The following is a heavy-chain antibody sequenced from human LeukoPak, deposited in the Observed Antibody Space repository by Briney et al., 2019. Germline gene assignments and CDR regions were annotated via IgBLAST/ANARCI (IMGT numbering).Heavy chain of an antibody. V-gene: IGHV1-58*02. CDR3: AASSTAGNFDY. CDR2: IVVGSGNT. J-gene: IGHJ4*02. D-gene: IGHD3-10*01. Sequence: ASVKVSCKASGFTFTSSAMQWVRQARGQRLKWIGWIVVGSGNTNYAQKFQERVTITRDTSTSTAYMELSSLRSEDTAVYYCAASSTAGNFDYWGQGTLVTVSS. CDR1: GFTFTSSA.